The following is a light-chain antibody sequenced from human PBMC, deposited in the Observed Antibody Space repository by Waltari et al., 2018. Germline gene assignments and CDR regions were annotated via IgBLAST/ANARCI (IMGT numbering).Light chain of an antibody. Sequence: IQLTQSPSSLSASVGDRVTISCRASPDISSHLAWYQQKPGKAPTLLIYPAYTLESGVPSRFSGSGSGTEFTLTITSLQPEDFATYFCQDLHDYPVFGPGTKVDIK. CDR2: PAY. CDR1: PDISSH. J-gene: IGKJ3*01. V-gene: IGKV1-9*01. CDR3: QDLHDYPV.